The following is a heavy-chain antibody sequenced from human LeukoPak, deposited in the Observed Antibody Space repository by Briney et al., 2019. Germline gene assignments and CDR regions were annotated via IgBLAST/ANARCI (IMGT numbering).Heavy chain of an antibody. CDR3: ARDDFEQLVPDY. CDR1: GFTVSSNY. D-gene: IGHD6-6*01. V-gene: IGHV3-53*05. CDR2: IYSGDNT. J-gene: IGHJ4*02. Sequence: PGGSLRLSCAASGFTVSSNYMNWVRQAPGKGLEWVSVIYSGDNTYYADSVKGRFTISRDNSKNTLYLQMNSLRAEDTAVYYCARDDFEQLVPDYWGQGTLVTVSS.